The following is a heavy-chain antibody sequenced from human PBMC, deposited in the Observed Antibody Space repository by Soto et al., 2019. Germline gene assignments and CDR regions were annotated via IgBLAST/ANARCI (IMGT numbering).Heavy chain of an antibody. D-gene: IGHD6-6*01. CDR1: GFTFTRSA. Sequence: EVRLLESGGDLIQPGGSLRLSCAASGFTFTRSAMSSVRQAPGQGLEWVSSVGGDSACTFSADSVKGRFTIPKDSSKNTLDLQMNSVRPDDTAVYYCAKARGSSPRWGYYCIDVWGKGTTVTVS. CDR2: VGGDSACT. CDR3: AKARGSSPRWGYYCIDV. V-gene: IGHV3-23*01. J-gene: IGHJ6*03.